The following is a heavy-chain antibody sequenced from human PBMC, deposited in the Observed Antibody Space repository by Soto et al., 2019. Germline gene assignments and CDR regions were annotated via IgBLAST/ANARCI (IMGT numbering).Heavy chain of an antibody. V-gene: IGHV4-38-2*01. CDR1: NFSISSGYY. Sequence: SETLSLTCVVSNFSISSGYYWGWIRQSPGKGLEWIASIYRSGTTSYNPSLKSRVTISVDPPKNQFSLMLTAVTAADTAVYYCARTHSGSYYSVFNYWGRGSLVTVSS. CDR2: IYRSGTT. D-gene: IGHD1-26*01. J-gene: IGHJ4*02. CDR3: ARTHSGSYYSVFNY.